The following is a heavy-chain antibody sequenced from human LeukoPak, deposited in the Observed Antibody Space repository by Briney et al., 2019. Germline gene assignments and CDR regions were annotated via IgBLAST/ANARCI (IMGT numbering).Heavy chain of an antibody. CDR2: ISYDGSNK. J-gene: IGHJ6*02. D-gene: IGHD4-23*01. CDR3: AKDKATVVTSYYYSGMDV. Sequence: PGGSLRLSCAASGFTFSSYGMHWVRQAPGKGLEWVAVISYDGSNKYYADSVKGRFTISRDNSKNTLYLQMNSLRAEDTAVYYCAKDKATVVTSYYYSGMDVWGQGTMVTVSS. CDR1: GFTFSSYG. V-gene: IGHV3-30*18.